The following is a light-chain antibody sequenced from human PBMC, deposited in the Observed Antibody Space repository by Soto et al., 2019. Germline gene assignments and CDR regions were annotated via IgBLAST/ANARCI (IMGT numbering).Light chain of an antibody. CDR1: QGISNY. Sequence: VIWVTQSPSLLSASTGDRVTISCRMSQGISNYLAWYHQKPGKAPELLIYTASPLQSGVPSRFSGSGSGTDFTLTITNLQSEDFATYYCQQYYTCPYTFGQGTKLQIK. J-gene: IGKJ2*01. V-gene: IGKV1D-8*01. CDR3: QQYYTCPYT. CDR2: TAS.